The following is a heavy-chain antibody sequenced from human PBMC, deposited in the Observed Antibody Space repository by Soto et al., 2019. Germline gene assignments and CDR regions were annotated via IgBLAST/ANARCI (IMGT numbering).Heavy chain of an antibody. CDR3: VREPRYCSGGSCSIMGDAFDI. J-gene: IGHJ3*02. Sequence: EVQLVESGGGLVQPGGSLRLSCVASGFTVTDIYMNWVRQAAGTGLEWVSVIYNEFTDYADSVRGRFSISTDSSKNELYLQMNSLRAEDSTVYYCVREPRYCSGGSCSIMGDAFDIWGQGTMVTVSS. CDR1: GFTVTDIY. CDR2: IYNEFT. V-gene: IGHV3-66*01. D-gene: IGHD2-15*01.